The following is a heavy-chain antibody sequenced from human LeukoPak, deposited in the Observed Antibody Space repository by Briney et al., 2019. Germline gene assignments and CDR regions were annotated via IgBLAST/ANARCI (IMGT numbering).Heavy chain of an antibody. V-gene: IGHV3-23*01. CDR2: ISGSGGST. D-gene: IGHD2-2*01. J-gene: IGHJ4*02. CDR1: GFTFSSFA. CDR3: AKDRKYCSSTSCPYYFDY. Sequence: PGGSLRLSCAASGFTFSSFAMSWVRQAPGKGLEWVSSISGSGGSTYYADSVKGRFIISRDNSKNTLYLQMNSLRAEDTAVYYCAKDRKYCSSTSCPYYFDYWGQGTLVTVSS.